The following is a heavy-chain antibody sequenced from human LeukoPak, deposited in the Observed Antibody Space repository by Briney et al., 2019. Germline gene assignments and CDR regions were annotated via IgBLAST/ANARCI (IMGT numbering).Heavy chain of an antibody. V-gene: IGHV1-8*01. J-gene: IGHJ6*03. CDR2: MNPNSGNT. CDR1: GYTFTSYD. Sequence: GASVKVSCKASGYTFTSYDINWVRQATGQGLEWMGWMNPNSGNTGYAQKFQGRVTMTRNTSISTAYMELSSLRSEDTAVYYCARSAWVPTYYYYYYMDVWGKGTTVTISS. CDR3: ARSAWVPTYYYYYYMDV. D-gene: IGHD7-27*01.